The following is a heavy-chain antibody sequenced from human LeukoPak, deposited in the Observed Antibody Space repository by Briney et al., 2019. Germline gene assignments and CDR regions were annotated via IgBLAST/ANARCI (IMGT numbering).Heavy chain of an antibody. J-gene: IGHJ4*02. Sequence: ASVKVSCKASGGTFSNYAISWVRQAPGQGLEWLGGIIPMIATVSYSQKFQGRVSINADKSTNTVYMELSSLKLEDTAVYYCARGAGRLYDWGQGTLVIVSS. CDR1: GGTFSNYA. CDR2: IIPMIATV. D-gene: IGHD3-16*02. V-gene: IGHV1-69*06. CDR3: ARGAGRLYD.